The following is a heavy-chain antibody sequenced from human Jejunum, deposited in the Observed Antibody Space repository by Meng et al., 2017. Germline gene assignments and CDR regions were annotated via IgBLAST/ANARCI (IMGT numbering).Heavy chain of an antibody. Sequence: QVQLQQWGAGLLKPSETLSLPCAVYGESFTNYYWNWIRQPPGKGLEWIGEVTHSEGTNYNPSLKSRVTISVDMPKNQFSLKLSSVTAADTAVYYCARGQDRAKTGYWGQGTLVTVSS. V-gene: IGHV4-34*01. D-gene: IGHD4/OR15-4a*01. CDR3: ARGQDRAKTGY. CDR2: VTHSEGT. CDR1: GESFTNYY. J-gene: IGHJ4*02.